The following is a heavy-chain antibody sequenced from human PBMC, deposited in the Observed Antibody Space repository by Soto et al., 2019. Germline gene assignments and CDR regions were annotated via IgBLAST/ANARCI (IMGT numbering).Heavy chain of an antibody. Sequence: PSETLSLTCAVYGGSFSGYYWSWIRQPLGKGLEWIGEINHSGSTNYNPSLKSRVTISVDTSKNQFSLKLSSVTAADTAVYYCARGRAIGYCSGGSCWSYYYYGMDVWGQGTTVTVLL. V-gene: IGHV4-34*01. CDR2: INHSGST. J-gene: IGHJ6*02. CDR1: GGSFSGYY. D-gene: IGHD2-15*01. CDR3: ARGRAIGYCSGGSCWSYYYYGMDV.